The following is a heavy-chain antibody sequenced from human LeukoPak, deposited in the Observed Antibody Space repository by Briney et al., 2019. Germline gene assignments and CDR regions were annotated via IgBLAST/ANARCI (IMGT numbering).Heavy chain of an antibody. CDR2: INPTSGGT. V-gene: IGHV1-2*02. D-gene: IGHD2-2*01. Sequence: ASVKVSCKASGYTFTGYYMHWVRQAPGQGLEWMGWINPTSGGTNYAQKFQGRVTMTRDTSISTAYMELSRLRSDDTAVYYCARGGGYIVVVPAAIDHFDYWGQGTLVTVSS. CDR1: GYTFTGYY. J-gene: IGHJ4*02. CDR3: ARGGGYIVVVPAAIDHFDY.